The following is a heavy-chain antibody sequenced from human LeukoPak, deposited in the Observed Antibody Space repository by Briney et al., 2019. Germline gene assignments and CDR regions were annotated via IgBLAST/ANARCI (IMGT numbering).Heavy chain of an antibody. CDR3: ARAITSGRIVGARGAFDY. V-gene: IGHV1-2*04. Sequence: ASVKVSCKASGYTFTGYYMHWVRQAPGQGLEWMGWINPNSGGTNYAQKFQGWVTMTRDTSISTAYMELSRLRSDDTAVYYCARAITSGRIVGARGAFDYWGQGTLVTVSS. CDR1: GYTFTGYY. D-gene: IGHD1-26*01. J-gene: IGHJ4*02. CDR2: INPNSGGT.